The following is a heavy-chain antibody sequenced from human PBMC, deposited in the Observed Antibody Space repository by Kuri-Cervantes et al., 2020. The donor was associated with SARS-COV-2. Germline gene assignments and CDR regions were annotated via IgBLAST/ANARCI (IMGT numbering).Heavy chain of an antibody. CDR2: SNAGNGNT. V-gene: IGHV1-3*02. D-gene: IGHD1-20*01. J-gene: IGHJ5*02. CDR1: GYTFTSYA. Sequence: ASVKVSCKASGYTFTSYAMHWVRQAPGQRLEWMGWSNAGNGNTKYSQEFQGRVTMTRDTSTSTVYMELSSLRSEDTAVYYCARVRYNWNRMGWFDPWGQGTLVTVSS. CDR3: ARVRYNWNRMGWFDP.